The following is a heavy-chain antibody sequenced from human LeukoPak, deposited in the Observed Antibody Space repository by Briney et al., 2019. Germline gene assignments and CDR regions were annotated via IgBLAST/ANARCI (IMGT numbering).Heavy chain of an antibody. CDR1: GGSFNGYY. CDR3: AKLGVIAVAGSNWFDP. V-gene: IGHV4-34*01. J-gene: IGHJ5*02. CDR2: INHSGST. Sequence: SETLSLTCAVYGGSFNGYYWSRIRQPPGKGLEWIGEINHSGSTNYNPSLKRRVTISVDTSNNQFSLKLSSVTAADTAVYYCAKLGVIAVAGSNWFDPWGQGTLVTVSS. D-gene: IGHD6-19*01.